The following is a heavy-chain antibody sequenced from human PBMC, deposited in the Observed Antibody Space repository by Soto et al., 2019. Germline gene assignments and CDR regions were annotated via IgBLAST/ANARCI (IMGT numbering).Heavy chain of an antibody. J-gene: IGHJ4*02. CDR1: GGSISSYY. V-gene: IGHV4-59*01. D-gene: IGHD5-18*01. Sequence: LSLTCTVSGGSISSYYWSWIRQPPGKGLEWIGYIYYSGSTNYNPSLKSRVTISVDTSKNQFSLKLSSVTAADTAVYYCARSRYSYGLDYWGQGTLVTVSS. CDR2: IYYSGST. CDR3: ARSRYSYGLDY.